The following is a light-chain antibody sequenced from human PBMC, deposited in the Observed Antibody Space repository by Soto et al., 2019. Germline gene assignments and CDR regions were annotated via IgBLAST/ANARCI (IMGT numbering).Light chain of an antibody. CDR2: EVT. J-gene: IGLJ3*02. V-gene: IGLV2-23*02. Sequence: QSALTQPASVSGSPGQSITISCTGTSSDVGSHNFVSWYQQRPGKAPQLMIFEVTKRPSGVSDRFSASKSGNTASLTISGVRAEDEADYYCCSYADTTTWVFGGGTKLTVL. CDR1: SSDVGSHNF. CDR3: CSYADTTTWV.